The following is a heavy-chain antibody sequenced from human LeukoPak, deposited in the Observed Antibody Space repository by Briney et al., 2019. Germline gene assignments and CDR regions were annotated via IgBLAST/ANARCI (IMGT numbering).Heavy chain of an antibody. CDR1: GFTFSSYS. CDR3: GRDLGTIFGVVGYYYMDV. V-gene: IGHV3-21*04. Sequence: GGSLRLSCAASGFTFSSYSMNWVRQAPGKGLEWVSSISSSSSYIYYADSVKGRFTISRDNAENSLYLQMNSLRAEDTAVYYCGRDLGTIFGVVGYYYMDVWGKGTTVTVSS. J-gene: IGHJ6*03. CDR2: ISSSSSYI. D-gene: IGHD3-3*01.